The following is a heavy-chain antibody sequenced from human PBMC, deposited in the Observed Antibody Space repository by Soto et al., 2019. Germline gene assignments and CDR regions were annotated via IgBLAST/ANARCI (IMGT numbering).Heavy chain of an antibody. J-gene: IGHJ4*02. V-gene: IGHV4-4*07. CDR3: VRASMPKAHFDD. CDR1: GGSIRGYY. Sequence: SETLSLTCTVSGGSIRGYYWSWIRQPAGRGLEWIGRMHTSGSTNYNPSLKSRVTISVDMSKNQISLKMTSVTAADAALYYCVRASMPKAHFDDWGQGTLVTVSS. D-gene: IGHD2-2*01. CDR2: MHTSGST.